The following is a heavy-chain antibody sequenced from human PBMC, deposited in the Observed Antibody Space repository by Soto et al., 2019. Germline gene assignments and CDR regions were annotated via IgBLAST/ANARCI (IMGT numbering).Heavy chain of an antibody. V-gene: IGHV4-39*07. Sequence: PSETLSLTCTVSGCSISSGGYYWSWIRQPPGKGLEWIGEINHSGSTNYNPSLKSRVTISVDTSKNQFSLKLSSVTAADTAVYYCASPTRQWLGLRYYYGMDVWGQGTTVTVSS. D-gene: IGHD6-19*01. CDR3: ASPTRQWLGLRYYYGMDV. J-gene: IGHJ6*02. CDR2: INHSGST. CDR1: GCSISSGGYY.